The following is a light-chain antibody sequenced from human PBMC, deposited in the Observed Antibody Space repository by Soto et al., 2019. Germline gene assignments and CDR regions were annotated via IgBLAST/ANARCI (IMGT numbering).Light chain of an antibody. CDR1: QSVSKNY. CDR3: QQYGSSGT. V-gene: IGKV3-20*01. Sequence: LSLSPGERATLSCRASQSVSKNYLAWYQQKPGQAPRLLIYGASNRATGIPDRFSGSGSGTDFTLTISRMEPEDFAVDYCQQYGSSGTFGQGTKVDIK. J-gene: IGKJ1*01. CDR2: GAS.